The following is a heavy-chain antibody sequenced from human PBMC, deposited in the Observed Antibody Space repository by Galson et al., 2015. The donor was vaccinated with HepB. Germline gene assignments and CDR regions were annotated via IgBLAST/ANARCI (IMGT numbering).Heavy chain of an antibody. V-gene: IGHV1-24*01. CDR1: GYTLTELS. D-gene: IGHD3-22*01. J-gene: IGHJ3*02. CDR2: FDPEDGET. CDR3: ATIGRWLLRGLDAFDI. Sequence: SVKVSCKVSGYTLTELSMHWVRQAPGKGLEWMGGFDPEDGETIYAQKFQGRVTMTEDTATDTAYMELSSLRSEDTAVYYCATIGRWLLRGLDAFDIWGQGTMVTVSS.